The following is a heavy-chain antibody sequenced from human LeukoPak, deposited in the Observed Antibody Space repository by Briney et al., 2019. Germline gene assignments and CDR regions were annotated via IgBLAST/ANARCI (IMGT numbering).Heavy chain of an antibody. CDR1: GGSISSGSYY. V-gene: IGHV4-61*02. J-gene: IGHJ4*02. Sequence: PSETLSLTCTVSGGSISSGSYYWSWIRQSAGKGLEWIGRIYTSGSTNYNPSLKSRVTISVDTSKNQFSLKLSSVTAADTAVYYCASSSIVGAYFDYWGQGTLVTVSS. CDR3: ASSSIVGAYFDY. CDR2: IYTSGST. D-gene: IGHD1-26*01.